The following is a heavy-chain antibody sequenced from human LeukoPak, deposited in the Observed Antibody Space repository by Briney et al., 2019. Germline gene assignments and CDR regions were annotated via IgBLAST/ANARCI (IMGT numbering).Heavy chain of an antibody. CDR3: VERGGDITFEYYLDV. CDR2: IRYDGSDT. J-gene: IGHJ6*03. CDR1: GFTFSAYD. V-gene: IGHV3-30*02. D-gene: IGHD3-16*01. Sequence: QAGGSLRLSCAASGFTFSAYDMHWVRQAPGKGLEWVGFIRYDGSDTYYADSVKGRFTISRDNSKNRVYLQMTSLRAEDTALYYCVERGGDITFEYYLDVWGKGTTVTVSS.